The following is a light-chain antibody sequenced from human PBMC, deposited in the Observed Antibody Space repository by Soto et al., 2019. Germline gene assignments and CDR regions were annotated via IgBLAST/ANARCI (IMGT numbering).Light chain of an antibody. V-gene: IGKV3-11*01. Sequence: EIVLTQSPATLSLSPGERATLSCRASQSVNNYLAWYQQKPGQAPRLLIFDTSIRATGIPARFSGSGSGTDFTLTISSLEPEDFAVYYCQQRRNWPPLTFGGGTKVEIK. CDR1: QSVNNY. CDR3: QQRRNWPPLT. CDR2: DTS. J-gene: IGKJ4*01.